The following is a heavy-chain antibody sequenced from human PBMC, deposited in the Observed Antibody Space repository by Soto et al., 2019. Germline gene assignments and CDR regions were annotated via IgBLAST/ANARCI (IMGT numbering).Heavy chain of an antibody. CDR3: ARDRTGDYGGNRQPYYFDY. J-gene: IGHJ4*02. CDR1: GGSISSGGYY. D-gene: IGHD4-17*01. Sequence: SETLSLTCTVSGGSISSGGYYWSWIRQHPGKGLEWIGYIYYSGSTYYNPSLKSRVTISVDTSKNQFSLKPSSVTAADTAVYYCARDRTGDYGGNRQPYYFDYWGQGTLVTVSS. V-gene: IGHV4-31*03. CDR2: IYYSGST.